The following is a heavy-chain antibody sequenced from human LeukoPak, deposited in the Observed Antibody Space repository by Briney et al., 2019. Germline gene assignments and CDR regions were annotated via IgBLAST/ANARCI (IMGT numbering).Heavy chain of an antibody. J-gene: IGHJ6*03. V-gene: IGHV3-30*02. CDR1: GFTFSSYG. CDR2: IRFDGSHQ. CDR3: AKVGGIAVAGYYYMDV. D-gene: IGHD6-19*01. Sequence: PGGSLRLSCAASGFTFSSYGMHWVRQAPGKGLEWVAFIRFDGSHQSYGVSVKGRFTISRDNSKNTLYLQMNTLRAEDTAVYYCAKVGGIAVAGYYYMDVWGTGTTVTVSS.